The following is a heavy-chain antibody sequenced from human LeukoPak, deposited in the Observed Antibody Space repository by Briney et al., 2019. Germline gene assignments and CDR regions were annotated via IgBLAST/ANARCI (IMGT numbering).Heavy chain of an antibody. D-gene: IGHD6-6*01. CDR1: GGSFSSSY. V-gene: IGHV4-59*01. Sequence: SETLSLTCSVSGGSFSSSYWSWIGKPPGKGLEGIGYIYYSGSTHDNPSPKSRVTLSVDTSKNQFSLKRSSVSAADTAVYYCARVSVAAHFYFDYCGQGTLVTVSS. J-gene: IGHJ4*02. CDR3: ARVSVAAHFYFDY. CDR2: IYYSGST.